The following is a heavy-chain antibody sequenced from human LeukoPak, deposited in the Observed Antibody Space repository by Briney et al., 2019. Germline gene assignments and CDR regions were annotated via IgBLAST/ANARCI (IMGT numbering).Heavy chain of an antibody. V-gene: IGHV3-23*01. Sequence: PGGSLRLSCAASGFTFSSYALNWVRQAPGEGLEWVSAVFGSGGNTYYADSVKGRFTISRENSNNTLYLQMSSLRAEDAAIYYCAKGAFGTFYSHFDSWGQETLVTVSS. CDR3: AKGAFGTFYSHFDS. D-gene: IGHD3-10*01. J-gene: IGHJ4*02. CDR1: GFTFSSYA. CDR2: VFGSGGNT.